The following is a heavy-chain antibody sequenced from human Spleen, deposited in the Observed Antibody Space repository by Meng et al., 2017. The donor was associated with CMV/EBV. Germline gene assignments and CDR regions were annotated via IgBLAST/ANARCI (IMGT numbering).Heavy chain of an antibody. V-gene: IGHV7-4-1*02. Sequence: QVQLVQSGAEVKKSGASVKVSCKASGYTFTRYAMNWVRQAPGQGLEWMGWIDTDTGSPTYAQGFTGRFVFSLDTSVNTAYLQISSLKAEDTAVYYCAREGDSGTYQYWGQGTLVTVSS. CDR2: IDTDTGSP. CDR1: GYTFTRYA. CDR3: AREGDSGTYQY. J-gene: IGHJ4*02. D-gene: IGHD1-26*01.